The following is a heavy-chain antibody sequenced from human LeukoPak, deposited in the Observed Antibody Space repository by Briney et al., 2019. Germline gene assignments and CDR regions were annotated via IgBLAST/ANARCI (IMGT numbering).Heavy chain of an antibody. J-gene: IGHJ4*02. D-gene: IGHD6-19*01. CDR3: AKVGRRQWLGSRLDY. V-gene: IGHV3-23*01. CDR2: ISGSGGST. CDR1: GFTFSSYA. Sequence: GGSLRLSCAASGFTFSSYAMSWVRQAPGKGLEWVSAISGSGGSTYYADSVKGRFTISRDNSKNTLYLQMNSLRAEDTAVYYCAKVGRRQWLGSRLDYWGQGTLVTVSS.